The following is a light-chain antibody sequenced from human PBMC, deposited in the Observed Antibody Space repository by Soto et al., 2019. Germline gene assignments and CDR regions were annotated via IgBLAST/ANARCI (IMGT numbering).Light chain of an antibody. Sequence: SYELTQPPSVSVAPGQTAKITCGGNKIEDKSVHWYQQKPGRAPVLVVYDDSDRPLEMPERFSGSNSGNTATLTISRVEAGDEADYYCQVWDSSSDHYVFXAGTKLTVL. J-gene: IGLJ1*01. CDR2: DDS. CDR1: KIEDKS. CDR3: QVWDSSSDHYV. V-gene: IGLV3-21*02.